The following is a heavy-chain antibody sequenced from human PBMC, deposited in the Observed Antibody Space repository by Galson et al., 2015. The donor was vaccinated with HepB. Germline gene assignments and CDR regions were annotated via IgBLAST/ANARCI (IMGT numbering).Heavy chain of an antibody. CDR2: IYPGDSET. CDR1: GYTFTNYR. J-gene: IGHJ4*02. Sequence: QSGAEVKKPGESLKISCKGSGYTFTNYRIGWVRQMPGKGLEWMGIIYPGDSETRYRPSFQGQITISADKSISTAYLQWSSLRASDTAMYYCARRGIHNSGYYPFDFWGQGTLVTVSS. V-gene: IGHV5-51*03. CDR3: ARRGIHNSGYYPFDF. D-gene: IGHD6-19*01.